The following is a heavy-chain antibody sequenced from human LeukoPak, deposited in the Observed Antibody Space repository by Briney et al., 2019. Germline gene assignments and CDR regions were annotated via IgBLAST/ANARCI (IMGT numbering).Heavy chain of an antibody. D-gene: IGHD6-19*01. V-gene: IGHV3-21*01. CDR3: AREGRSGWYYFDY. Sequence: GGSLRLSCAASGFTFSSYSMNWVRQAPGKGLEWVSSVSSSSSYIYYADSVKGRFTISRDNAKNSLYLQMNSLRAEDTAVYYCAREGRSGWYYFDYWGQGTLVTVSS. CDR2: VSSSSSYI. CDR1: GFTFSSYS. J-gene: IGHJ4*02.